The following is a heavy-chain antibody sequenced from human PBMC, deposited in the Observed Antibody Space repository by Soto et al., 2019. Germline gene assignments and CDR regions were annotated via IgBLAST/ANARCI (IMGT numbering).Heavy chain of an antibody. CDR1: GFTFSSYA. J-gene: IGHJ6*02. CDR3: ANASATVKSDVMDV. CDR2: ISSGANT. Sequence: EVQLLESGGGLVQPGGSLRLSCAASGFTFSSYAMSWVRHAPGKGLECVSSISSGANTYYTDSVRGRFTISRDNSKNSLYLQMSSLRADDTAIYYCANASATVKSDVMDVWGQGTRVTVSS. V-gene: IGHV3-23*01.